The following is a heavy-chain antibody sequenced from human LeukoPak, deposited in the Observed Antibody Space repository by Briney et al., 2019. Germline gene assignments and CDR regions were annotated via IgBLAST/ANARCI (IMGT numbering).Heavy chain of an antibody. CDR3: ARVDYDSSGYYRREDY. V-gene: IGHV1-46*01. CDR2: INPSAGST. CDR1: GYTFTGYY. J-gene: IGHJ4*02. Sequence: ASVKVSCKASGYTFTGYYIHWVRQAPGQGLEWMGIINPSAGSTSYAQKFQGRVTMTRDTSTSTVYMELSSLTSDDTAVYYCARVDYDSSGYYRREDYWGQGTLVTVSS. D-gene: IGHD3-22*01.